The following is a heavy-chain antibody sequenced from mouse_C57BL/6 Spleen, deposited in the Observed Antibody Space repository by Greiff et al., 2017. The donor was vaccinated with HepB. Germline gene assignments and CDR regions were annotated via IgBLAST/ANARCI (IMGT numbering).Heavy chain of an antibody. V-gene: IGHV3-6*01. Sequence: EVQRVESGPGLVKPSQSLSLTCSVTGYSITSGYYWNWIRQFPGNKLEWMGYISYDGSNNYNPSLKNRISITRDTSKNQFFLKLNSVTTEDTATYYCARGSNYEDWFAYWGQGTLVTVSA. CDR3: ARGSNYEDWFAY. J-gene: IGHJ3*01. CDR2: ISYDGSN. CDR1: GYSITSGYY. D-gene: IGHD2-5*01.